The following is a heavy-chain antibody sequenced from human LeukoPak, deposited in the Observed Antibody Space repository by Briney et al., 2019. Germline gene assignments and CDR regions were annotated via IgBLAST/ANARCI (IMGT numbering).Heavy chain of an antibody. J-gene: IGHJ3*02. V-gene: IGHV3-23*01. CDR2: ISGSGITT. D-gene: IGHD6-6*01. CDR1: GFTFSSYA. CDR3: AKDMHSSSPAGAFDI. Sequence: GGSLRLSCAASGFTFSSYAMSWVRQAPGKGLEWVSTISGSGITTYYADSVKGRFTIPRDNAKNSLYLQMNSPRAEDMALYYCAKDMHSSSPAGAFDIWGQGTMVTVSS.